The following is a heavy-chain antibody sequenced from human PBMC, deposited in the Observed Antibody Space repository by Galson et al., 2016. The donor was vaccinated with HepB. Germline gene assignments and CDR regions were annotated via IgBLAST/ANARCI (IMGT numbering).Heavy chain of an antibody. J-gene: IGHJ6*02. D-gene: IGHD6-19*01. Sequence: SETLSLTCTVSGASISGYYLSWIRQPPGKGLEWIGYIYYSGRTNYNPSLKSRVTISVGTSKNQFSLKLSSVTAADTAVYYCARDDSGGWYGFPYGMDVWGQGTTVTVSS. V-gene: IGHV4-59*01. CDR1: GASISGYY. CDR3: ARDDSGGWYGFPYGMDV. CDR2: IYYSGRT.